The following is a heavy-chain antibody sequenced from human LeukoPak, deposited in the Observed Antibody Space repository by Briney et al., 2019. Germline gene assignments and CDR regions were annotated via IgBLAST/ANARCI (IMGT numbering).Heavy chain of an antibody. CDR1: GSKLSNLW. CDR3: AKGGA. J-gene: IGHJ4*02. CDR2: ISSRGGST. V-gene: IGHV3-23*01. Sequence: GVSLRLSCEVSGSKLSNLWMSGVRQARGKGLECVSAISSRGGSTYYADSVKGRFTISRDNSKNTLYLQMNSLRAEDTAVYYCAKGGAWGQGTLVTVSS.